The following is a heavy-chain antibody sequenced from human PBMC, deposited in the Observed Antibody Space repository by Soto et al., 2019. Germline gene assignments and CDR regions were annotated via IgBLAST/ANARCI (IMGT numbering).Heavy chain of an antibody. Sequence: GSLRLSCASSGFSFSDHYMTWIRQAPGKGLEWVSKISGDGTTTYYADSVKGRFTVSRVNAENSVYLQMNSLRAEDTAVYYCASDPYYYASGFWGQGTLVTVSS. J-gene: IGHJ4*02. CDR1: GFSFSDHY. V-gene: IGHV3-11*01. CDR2: ISGDGTTT. D-gene: IGHD3-10*01. CDR3: ASDPYYYASGF.